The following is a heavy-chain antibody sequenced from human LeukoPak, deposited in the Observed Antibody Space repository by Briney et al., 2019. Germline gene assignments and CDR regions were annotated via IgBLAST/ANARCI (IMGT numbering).Heavy chain of an antibody. Sequence: PGGALSLPCVASGFGFGRDWISGVRQAPGKGLEWVSCVKQDGTEKKYVVSVWGRFTVSVDNGKNSLYLQMNSLRAEDTAKYYCATLDSTKSVLWGRGTAVIVSS. D-gene: IGHD2-2*01. J-gene: IGHJ1*01. CDR1: GFGFGRDW. V-gene: IGHV3-7*01. CDR3: ATLDSTKSVL. CDR2: VKQDGTEK.